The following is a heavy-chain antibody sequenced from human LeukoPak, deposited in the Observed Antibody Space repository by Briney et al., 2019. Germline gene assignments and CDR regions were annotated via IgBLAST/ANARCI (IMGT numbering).Heavy chain of an antibody. J-gene: IGHJ4*02. Sequence: SVKVSCKASGGTFSGYAISWVRQAPGQGLEWMGRIIPILGIANYAQKFQGRVTITADKSTSTAYMELSSLRSEDTAVYYCASPGGYSYGLDYWGQGTLVTVSS. CDR3: ASPGGYSYGLDY. CDR2: IIPILGIA. CDR1: GGTFSGYA. V-gene: IGHV1-69*04. D-gene: IGHD5-18*01.